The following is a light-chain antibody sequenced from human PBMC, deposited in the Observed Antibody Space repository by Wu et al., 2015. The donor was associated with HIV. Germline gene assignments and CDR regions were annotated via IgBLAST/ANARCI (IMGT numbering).Light chain of an antibody. J-gene: IGKJ4*01. Sequence: EIVLTQSPGTLSLSPGERATLSCGASQSVSSSYLAWYQQRPGQAPRLLIYSASVRATGIPARFSGRGSGTDFTLTISRLEPEDFAVYYCQHWSDWPALTFGGGTRVEIK. CDR1: QSVSSSY. V-gene: IGKV3D-20*02. CDR3: QHWSDWPALT. CDR2: SAS.